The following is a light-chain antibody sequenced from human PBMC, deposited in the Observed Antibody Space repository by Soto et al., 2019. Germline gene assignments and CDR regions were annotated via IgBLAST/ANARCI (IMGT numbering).Light chain of an antibody. V-gene: IGKV4-1*01. J-gene: IGKJ1*01. CDR1: QSLLYYSNNKNY. CDR3: QQYYSSLPT. CDR2: WAS. Sequence: DIVMTQSPDSLAVSLGERATINCKSTQSLLYYSNNKNYLAWYQQKPGQPPKLLIYWASTREYGVPDRFSGSGSGTDFTLTISSLQAEDVAVYYCQQYYSSLPTFGQGTKVEIK.